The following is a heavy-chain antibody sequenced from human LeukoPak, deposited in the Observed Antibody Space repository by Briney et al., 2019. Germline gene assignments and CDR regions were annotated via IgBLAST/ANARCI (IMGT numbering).Heavy chain of an antibody. CDR2: VSPDGSDK. Sequence: GGSLRLSCAASGFTFNSYWMSWVRQAPGMGLEWVAHVSPDGSDKYYVDSVKGRFTISRDNGKNSLSLQMNTLRAENTAIYYCFASSSGHNPWGQGTLVTVSS. D-gene: IGHD3-3*01. J-gene: IGHJ5*02. V-gene: IGHV3-7*01. CDR3: FASSSGHNP. CDR1: GFTFNSYW.